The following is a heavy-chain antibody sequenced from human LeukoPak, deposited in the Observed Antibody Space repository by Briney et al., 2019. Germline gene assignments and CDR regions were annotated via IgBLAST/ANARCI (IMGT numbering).Heavy chain of an antibody. CDR3: AITGGPTVTAFDL. J-gene: IGHJ4*02. CDR1: GFIFRNYW. Sequence: GGSLRLTCVASGFIFRNYWMSWVRQAPGKGLEWVANINHDGGDKNYVDSVKGRFTISRDNAKSSLYLQMNSLRVEDTAVYYCAITGGPTVTAFDLWGQGILVTVSS. V-gene: IGHV3-7*02. D-gene: IGHD4-11*01. CDR2: INHDGGDK.